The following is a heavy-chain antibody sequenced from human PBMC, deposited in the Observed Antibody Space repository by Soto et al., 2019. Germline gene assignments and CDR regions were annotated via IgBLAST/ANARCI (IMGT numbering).Heavy chain of an antibody. D-gene: IGHD6-6*01. CDR2: ISSSSSYI. J-gene: IGHJ4*02. CDR1: GFTFSSYS. Sequence: EVQLVESGGGLVKPGGSLRLSCAASGFTFSSYSMNWVRQAPGKGLEWVSSISSSSSYIYYADSVKGRFTISRDNAKNSPYLQMNSLRAEDPAVYYCARDLYSSSARYFDYWGQGTLVTVSS. CDR3: ARDLYSSSARYFDY. V-gene: IGHV3-21*01.